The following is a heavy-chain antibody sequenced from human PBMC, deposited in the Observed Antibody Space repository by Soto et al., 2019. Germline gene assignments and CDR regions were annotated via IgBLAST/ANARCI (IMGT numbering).Heavy chain of an antibody. D-gene: IGHD5-18*01. CDR3: TRHPGYSYGTLDFDY. Sequence: TGGSLRLSCAASGFTFSGSAMHWVRQASGKGLEWVGRIRSKANSYATAYAASVKGRFTISRDDSKNTAYLQMNSLKTEDTAVYYCTRHPGYSYGTLDFDYWGQGTLVTVSS. CDR1: GFTFSGSA. V-gene: IGHV3-73*01. CDR2: IRSKANSYAT. J-gene: IGHJ4*02.